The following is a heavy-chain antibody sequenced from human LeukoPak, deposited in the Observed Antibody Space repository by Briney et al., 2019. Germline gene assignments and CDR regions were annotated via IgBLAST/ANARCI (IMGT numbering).Heavy chain of an antibody. V-gene: IGHV3-23*01. CDR2: ISGSGSGGST. J-gene: IGHJ4*02. CDR3: AKSGYNRFDY. D-gene: IGHD5-24*01. Sequence: GGSLRLSCAASGFTFSSSAMSWVRQTPGKGLEWGSNISGSGSGGSTYYADSVKGRFTISRDNSKNTLYLQRNSLRAEDTAVYYCAKSGYNRFDYWGQGTLVTVSS. CDR1: GFTFSSSA.